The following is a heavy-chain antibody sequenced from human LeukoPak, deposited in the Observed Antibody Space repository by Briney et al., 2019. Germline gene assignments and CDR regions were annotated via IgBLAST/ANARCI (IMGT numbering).Heavy chain of an antibody. CDR2: ISYDASYE. CDR1: GFTFGSYG. CDR3: AKDLIVSGTATILDY. V-gene: IGHV3-30*18. Sequence: GGSLRLSCAASGFTFGSYGMHWVRQAPGKGLEWVAVISYDASYENYADSVKGRFTISRDNSKTTLYLQMNSLRAEDTAVYYCAKDLIVSGTATILDYWGQGTLVTVSS. D-gene: IGHD5-24*01. J-gene: IGHJ4*02.